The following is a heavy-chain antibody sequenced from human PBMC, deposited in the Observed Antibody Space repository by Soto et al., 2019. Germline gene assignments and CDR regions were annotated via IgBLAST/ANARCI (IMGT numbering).Heavy chain of an antibody. CDR3: ARVPTSISRRGGSAGYFDY. CDR1: GYTFTGYY. CDR2: INPNSGGT. J-gene: IGHJ4*02. V-gene: IGHV1-2*04. Sequence: ASVKVSCKASGYTFTGYYMHRVRHAPGQGLEWMGWINPNSGGTNYAQKFQGWVTMTRDTSISTAYMELSRLRSDDTAVYYCARVPTSISRRGGSAGYFDYWGQGTLVTVS. D-gene: IGHD2-15*01.